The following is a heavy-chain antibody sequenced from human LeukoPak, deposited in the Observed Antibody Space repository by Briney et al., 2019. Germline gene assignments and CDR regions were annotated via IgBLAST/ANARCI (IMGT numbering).Heavy chain of an antibody. J-gene: IGHJ4*02. CDR2: IHYSGST. Sequence: SETLSLTCTVSGGYISSYYWGWIRQPPGKGLEWIGNIHYSGSTNYNPSLESRVTISIDTAKNQFSLKLSSVTAADTAVYYCARHFHDSSGYYDDYWGQGTLVTVSS. V-gene: IGHV4-59*08. D-gene: IGHD3-22*01. CDR3: ARHFHDSSGYYDDY. CDR1: GGYISSYY.